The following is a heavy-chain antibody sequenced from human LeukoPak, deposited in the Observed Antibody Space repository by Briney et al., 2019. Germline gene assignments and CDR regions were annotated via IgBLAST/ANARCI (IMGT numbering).Heavy chain of an antibody. D-gene: IGHD5-12*01. J-gene: IGHJ3*02. CDR2: ISSSSSYI. Sequence: GGSLRISCAASGFTFSSYSMNWVRQAPGRGLEWVSSISSSSSYIYYADSLKGRFTISRDNAKNSLYLQMNSLRAEDTAVYYCARDGIPRIVAMEAFDIWGQGTMVTVSS. CDR1: GFTFSSYS. CDR3: ARDGIPRIVAMEAFDI. V-gene: IGHV3-21*01.